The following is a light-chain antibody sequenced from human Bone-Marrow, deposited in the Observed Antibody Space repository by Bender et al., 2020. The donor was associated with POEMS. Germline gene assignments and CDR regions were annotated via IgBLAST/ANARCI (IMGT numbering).Light chain of an antibody. J-gene: IGLJ3*02. CDR1: NSNIGTNA. CDR2: SDN. Sequence: QSVLTQPPSASGTPGQRVTISCSGSNSNIGTNAVNWYQQFPGTAPKLLIYSDNQRPSGVPDRFYAFKSGTSASLAISGLQSEDEADYYCARGGAVLDGGVFGRGTELTV. CDR3: ARGGAVLDGGV. V-gene: IGLV1-44*01.